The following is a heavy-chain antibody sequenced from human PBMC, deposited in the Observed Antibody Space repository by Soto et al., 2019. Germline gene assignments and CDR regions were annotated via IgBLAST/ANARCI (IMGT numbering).Heavy chain of an antibody. CDR2: IIPIFGTA. J-gene: IGHJ6*02. Sequence: GASVKVSCKASGGTFSSYAISWVRQAPGQGLEWMGGIIPIFGTANYAQKFQGRVTITAEKSTSTAYMELSSLRSEDTAVYYCAYSRFLEWSLYGMDVWGQGTTVTVSS. D-gene: IGHD3-3*01. CDR3: AYSRFLEWSLYGMDV. CDR1: GGTFSSYA. V-gene: IGHV1-69*06.